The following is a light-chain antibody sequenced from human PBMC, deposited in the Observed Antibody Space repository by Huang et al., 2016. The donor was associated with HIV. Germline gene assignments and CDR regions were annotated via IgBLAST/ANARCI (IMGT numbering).Light chain of an antibody. CDR2: LGS. CDR1: QSLLHSDGNNY. CDR3: MQALQTRT. V-gene: IGKV2-28*01. J-gene: IGKJ1*01. Sequence: DIVMTQSPLSLPVTPGEAASISCRSSQSLLHSDGNNYVDWYLQKPGQSPLLLIYLGSSRASGVPDRFSGSGSGTDFTLKISRVEAEDVGIYYCMQALQTRTFGQGTKVEIK.